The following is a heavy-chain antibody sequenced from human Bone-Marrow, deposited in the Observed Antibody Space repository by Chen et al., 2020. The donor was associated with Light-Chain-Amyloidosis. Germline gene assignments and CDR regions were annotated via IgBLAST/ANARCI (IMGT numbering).Heavy chain of an antibody. J-gene: IGHJ3*02. CDR3: VRHLGAWDDRDAFDI. CDR2: ITTSINYI. V-gene: IGHV3-21*01. CDR1: GFTFSSYS. Sequence: EVQLVESGGGLVKPGGSLRLSCAASGFTFSSYSMNWVRQTPGKGLEWVSSITTSINYIYYADSVKGRFTISRDNAKNSLYLQMNSLRAEDTAMYYCVRHLGAWDDRDAFDIWGQGTMVTVSS. D-gene: IGHD1-1*01.